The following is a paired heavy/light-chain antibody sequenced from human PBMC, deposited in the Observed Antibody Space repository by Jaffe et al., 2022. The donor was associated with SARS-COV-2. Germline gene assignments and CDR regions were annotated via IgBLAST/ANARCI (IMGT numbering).Light chain of an antibody. J-gene: IGLJ3*02. Sequence: SYELTQPLSVSVALGQTARITCGGNNIGSKNVHWYQQKPGQAPVVVIYRDSNRPSGIPERFSGSNSGNTATLTISRAQAGDEADYYCQVWDNNTWVFGGGTKLTVL. CDR2: RDS. CDR1: NIGSKN. V-gene: IGLV3-9*01. CDR3: QVWDNNTWV.
Heavy chain of an antibody. CDR1: GFTFSSYA. D-gene: IGHD6-19*01. CDR2: ITSSSSTI. CDR3: ARDEVAVAGQSYYYGMDV. Sequence: EVQLVESGGGLVQPGGSLRLSCAASGFTFSSYAMNWVRQAPGKGLEWVSYITSSSSTISYADSVKGRFTISRDNAKNSLYLQMNSLRDEDTAVYYCARDEVAVAGQSYYYGMDVWGQGTTVTVSS. J-gene: IGHJ6*02. V-gene: IGHV3-48*02.